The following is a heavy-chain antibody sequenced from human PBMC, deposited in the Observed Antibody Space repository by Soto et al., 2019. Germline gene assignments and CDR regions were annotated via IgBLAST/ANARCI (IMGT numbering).Heavy chain of an antibody. V-gene: IGHV1-3*01. CDR2: ISAGNGNT. CDR1: GYTFTSYA. D-gene: IGHD4-17*01. Sequence: QVQLVQSGAEVKKPGASVKVSCKASGYTFTSYAMHWVRQAPGQRLEWMGWISAGNGNTKYSQKFQGRVTITRDTSASTAYMELSSLRSEDTAVYYCAGDTAPSDVWGQGTTVTVSS. CDR3: AGDTAPSDV. J-gene: IGHJ6*02.